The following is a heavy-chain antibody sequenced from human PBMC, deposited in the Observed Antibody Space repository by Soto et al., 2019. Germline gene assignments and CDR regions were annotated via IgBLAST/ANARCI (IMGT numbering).Heavy chain of an antibody. J-gene: IGHJ3*02. CDR2: IIPIFGTA. CDR3: ALSISSGYDGASDAFDI. CDR1: GGTFSSYA. Sequence: QVQLVQSGAEVKKPGSSVKVSCKASGGTFSSYAISWVRQAPGQGLEWMGGIIPIFGTANYAQKFQGRVTITAYESTSTAYMELSSLRSEDTAVYYCALSISSGYDGASDAFDIWGQGTMVTVSS. V-gene: IGHV1-69*01. D-gene: IGHD3-22*01.